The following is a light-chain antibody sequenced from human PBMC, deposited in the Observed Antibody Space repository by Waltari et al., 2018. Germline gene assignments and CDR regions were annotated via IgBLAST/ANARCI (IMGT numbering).Light chain of an antibody. CDR1: QSVSRA. CDR2: DAF. J-gene: IGKJ1*01. V-gene: IGKV3D-20*02. Sequence: TQSPGPLPLSPGERATLPSRASQSVSRALAWKHQTPGQAPRLLINDAFKRAAGIPERFRGSGTGTAFSLTISRLEPEDFAGYYCQMFVRIPGTFGQGTKVEIK. CDR3: QMFVRIPGT.